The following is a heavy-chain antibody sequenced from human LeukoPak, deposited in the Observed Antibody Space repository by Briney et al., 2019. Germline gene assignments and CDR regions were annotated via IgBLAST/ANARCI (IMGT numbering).Heavy chain of an antibody. V-gene: IGHV5-51*01. D-gene: IGHD3-10*01. J-gene: IGHJ4*02. CDR1: GYSFTTYW. Sequence: HGESLKISCKGSGYSFTTYWIGWVRQMPGKGLEWMGIIYPGDSDTRYSPSFQGQVTISADKSISTAYLQWSSLKTSDTATYYCARPYYGSRSYYFDYWGQGTLVTVSS. CDR2: IYPGDSDT. CDR3: ARPYYGSRSYYFDY.